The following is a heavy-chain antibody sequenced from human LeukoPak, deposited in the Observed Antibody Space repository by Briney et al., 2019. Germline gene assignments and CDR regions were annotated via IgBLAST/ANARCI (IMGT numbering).Heavy chain of an antibody. CDR3: ARVGPYIEVDP. Sequence: SETLSLTCTVSGGSFSSRPYYWSWIRQPAGKGLEWIGRIYTSGDTDYNPSLKSRVSISVDTSKNQFSLKLSSLTASDTAVYYCARVGPYIEVDPWGQGTLVIASS. CDR2: IYTSGDT. V-gene: IGHV4-61*02. CDR1: GGSFSSRPYY. J-gene: IGHJ5*02. D-gene: IGHD5-12*01.